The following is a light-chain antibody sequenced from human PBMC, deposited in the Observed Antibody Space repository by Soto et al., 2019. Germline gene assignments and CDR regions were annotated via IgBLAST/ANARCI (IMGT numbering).Light chain of an antibody. CDR2: AAS. J-gene: IGKJ1*01. CDR3: QQYYRWPQT. V-gene: IGKV3-15*01. CDR1: QSLSSN. Sequence: EIVMTQSPATLSVSPGERATLSCRASQSLSSNLAWYQKKPGQAPRLLIYAASTRATGIPARFSGSGSGTEFTLTISSLQSEDFAVYYCQQYYRWPQTFGQGTKVEIK.